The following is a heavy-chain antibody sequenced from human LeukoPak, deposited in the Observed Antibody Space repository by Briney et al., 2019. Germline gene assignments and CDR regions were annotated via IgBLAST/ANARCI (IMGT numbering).Heavy chain of an antibody. J-gene: IGHJ6*02. V-gene: IGHV1-69*13. CDR3: ARDGEPYGSYYYGMDV. Sequence: SVKVSCKASGGTFSSYAISWVRQAPGQGLEWMGGIIPIFGTANYAQKFQGRVTITADESTSTAFMELSSLRSEDTAVYYCARDGEPYGSYYYGMDVWGQGTTVTVSS. CDR2: IIPIFGTA. D-gene: IGHD1-26*01. CDR1: GGTFSSYA.